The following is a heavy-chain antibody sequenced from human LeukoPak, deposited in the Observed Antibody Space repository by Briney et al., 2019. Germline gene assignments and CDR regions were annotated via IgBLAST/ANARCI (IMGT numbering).Heavy chain of an antibody. CDR2: IRYDASNK. CDR1: GFTFSSYG. V-gene: IGHV3-30*02. D-gene: IGHD5-24*01. Sequence: GGSLRLSCAASGFTFSSYGMHWVRQAPGKGLEWVAFIRYDASNKYYADSVKGRFTISRDNSKDTLYLQMNSLRAEDTAVYYCARERGRWLQTRGAFDIWGQGTMVTVSS. J-gene: IGHJ3*02. CDR3: ARERGRWLQTRGAFDI.